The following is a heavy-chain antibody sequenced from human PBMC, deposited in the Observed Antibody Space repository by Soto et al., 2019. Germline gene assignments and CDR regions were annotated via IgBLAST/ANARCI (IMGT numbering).Heavy chain of an antibody. J-gene: IGHJ5*02. CDR2: IVVGSGNT. CDR3: AADLYYDFWSGPGWFDP. V-gene: IGHV1-58*01. Sequence: ISCKASGFTFTSSAVQWVRQARGQRLEWIGWIVVGSGNTNYAQKFQERVTITRDMSTSTAYMELSSLRSEDTAVYYCAADLYYDFWSGPGWFDPWGQGTLVTVSS. CDR1: GFTFTSSA. D-gene: IGHD3-3*01.